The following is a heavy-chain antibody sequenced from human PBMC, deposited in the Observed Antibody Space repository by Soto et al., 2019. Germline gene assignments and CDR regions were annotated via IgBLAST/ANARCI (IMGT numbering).Heavy chain of an antibody. D-gene: IGHD3-3*01. CDR3: ARLYDDFWSGFRCMDV. V-gene: IGHV5-10-1*01. CDR2: IDPSDSYT. J-gene: IGHJ6*02. Sequence: PGESLKISCNGSGYSFTSYWISWVRQMPGKGLEWMGRIDPSDSYTNYSPSFQGHVTISADKSISTAYLQWSSLKASDTAMYYCARLYDDFWSGFRCMDVWGQGTTVTVSS. CDR1: GYSFTSYW.